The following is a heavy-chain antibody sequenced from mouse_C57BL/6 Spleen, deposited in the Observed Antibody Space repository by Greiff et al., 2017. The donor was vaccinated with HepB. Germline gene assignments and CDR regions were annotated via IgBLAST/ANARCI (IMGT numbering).Heavy chain of an antibody. CDR2: IYPGDGDT. D-gene: IGHD1-1*01. Sequence: VQLQQSGAELVKPGASVKISCKASGYAFSSYWMNWVKQRPGKGLEWIGQIYPGDGDTNYNGKFKGKATLTADKSSSTAYMQLSSLTSEDSAVYFCARGGIYYYGSSYLYYAMDYWGQGTSVTVSS. CDR3: ARGGIYYYGSSYLYYAMDY. J-gene: IGHJ4*01. V-gene: IGHV1-80*01. CDR1: GYAFSSYW.